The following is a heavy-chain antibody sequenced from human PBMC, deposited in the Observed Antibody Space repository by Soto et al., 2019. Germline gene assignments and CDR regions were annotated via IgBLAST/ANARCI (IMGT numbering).Heavy chain of an antibody. Sequence: ASVKVSCKASGGTFNNYPITWVRQAPGEGLEWMGGSIPIFGTANYAQKFQGRVTISVDESTSTAYMELSSLRSEDAAVYYCARGRGYSGDDHYYYFDMDVWGQGTTVTVSS. D-gene: IGHD5-12*01. CDR2: SIPIFGTA. V-gene: IGHV1-69*13. CDR1: GGTFNNYP. J-gene: IGHJ6*02. CDR3: ARGRGYSGDDHYYYFDMDV.